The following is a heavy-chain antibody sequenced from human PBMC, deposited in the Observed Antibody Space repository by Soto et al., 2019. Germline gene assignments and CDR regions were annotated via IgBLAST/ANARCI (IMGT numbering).Heavy chain of an antibody. V-gene: IGHV3-66*01. CDR2: IYKDGTT. CDR1: GFSVATDS. Sequence: EVRLVESGGGLVQPGGSLRLSCAVSGFSVATDSMSWVRQAPGKGLEWISGIYKDGTTYHADAVKGRVTTSRGSFTNTLHLQLNNLGAEDKAVYHCTRDAICCGSGRGVLDYWGQGTLVTVSS. CDR3: TRDAICCGSGRGVLDY. D-gene: IGHD3-10*01. J-gene: IGHJ4*02.